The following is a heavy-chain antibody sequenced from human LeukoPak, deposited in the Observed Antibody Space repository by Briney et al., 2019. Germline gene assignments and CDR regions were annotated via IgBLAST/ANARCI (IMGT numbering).Heavy chain of an antibody. CDR3: ARMQSAYDAFDI. CDR1: GFSLTTSGMF. J-gene: IGHJ3*02. CDR2: IYWDDDK. Sequence: SCPSLVKPTQTLTLTCTFSGFSLTTSGMFVSWIRQTPGKALEWIALIYWDDDKYYSTSLKTRLTISKDTSKNQVVVTMTNMDPVDTATYCCARMQSAYDAFDIWGEGTMVTVSS. D-gene: IGHD3-3*01. V-gene: IGHV2-70*01.